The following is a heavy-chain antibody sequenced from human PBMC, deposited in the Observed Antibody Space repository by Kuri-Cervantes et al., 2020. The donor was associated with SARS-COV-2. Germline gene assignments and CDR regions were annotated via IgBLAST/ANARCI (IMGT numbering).Heavy chain of an antibody. CDR3: VRGLGIDRYYDSSGYYYSPFDY. V-gene: IGHV4-34*01. CDR1: GGSFSGYY. Sequence: SQTLSLTCDVYGGSFSGYYWTWIRQPPGKGLEWIGEINHSGSTNYNPSLKSRVTMSVDTSKNQFSLKLSSVTAADTAVYYCVRGLGIDRYYDSSGYYYSPFDYWGQGTLVTVSS. J-gene: IGHJ4*02. CDR2: INHSGST. D-gene: IGHD3-22*01.